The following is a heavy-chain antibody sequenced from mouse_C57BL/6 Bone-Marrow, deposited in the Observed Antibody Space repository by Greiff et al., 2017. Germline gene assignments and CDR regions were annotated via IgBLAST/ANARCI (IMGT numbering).Heavy chain of an antibody. CDR1: GYAFTNYL. Sequence: VQLQQSGAELVRPGTSVKVSCKASGYAFTNYLIEWVKQRPGQGLEWIGVIYPGSGGINYNEKFKGKATLTADKSSSTAYMQLSSLTSKDSAVYFCAGDFYDGCYAWFAYWGQGTLVTVSA. CDR2: IYPGSGGI. J-gene: IGHJ3*01. CDR3: AGDFYDGCYAWFAY. V-gene: IGHV1-54*01. D-gene: IGHD2-3*01.